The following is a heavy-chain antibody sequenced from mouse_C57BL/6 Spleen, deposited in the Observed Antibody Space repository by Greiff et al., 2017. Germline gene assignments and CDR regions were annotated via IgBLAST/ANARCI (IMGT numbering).Heavy chain of an antibody. V-gene: IGHV5-17*01. J-gene: IGHJ2*01. CDR1: GFTFSDYG. CDR3: ARMYYGSSPDY. CDR2: ISSGSSTI. Sequence: EVKLMESGGGLVKPGGSLKLSCAASGFTFSDYGMHWVRQAPEKGLEWVAYISSGSSTIYYADPVKGRFTISRDNAKNTLFLQMTSLRSEDTAMYYCARMYYGSSPDYWGQGTTLTVSS. D-gene: IGHD1-1*01.